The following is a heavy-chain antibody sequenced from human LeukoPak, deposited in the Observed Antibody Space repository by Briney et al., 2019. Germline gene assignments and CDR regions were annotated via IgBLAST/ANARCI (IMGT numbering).Heavy chain of an antibody. CDR1: GGSISSGGYY. Sequence: SETLSLTCTVSGGSISSGGYYWSWIRQHPGKGLEWIGYIYYSGSTYYNPSLKSRVTISVDTSKNQFSLKLSSVTAADTAVYYCARADTAMAYGMDVWGQGTTVTVSS. V-gene: IGHV4-31*03. D-gene: IGHD5-18*01. J-gene: IGHJ6*02. CDR2: IYYSGST. CDR3: ARADTAMAYGMDV.